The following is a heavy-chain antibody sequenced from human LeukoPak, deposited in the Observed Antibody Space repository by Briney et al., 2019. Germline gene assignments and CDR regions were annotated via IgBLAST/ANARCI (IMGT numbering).Heavy chain of an antibody. V-gene: IGHV3-11*01. CDR1: GFTFSDYY. CDR3: AREIAAAGFGLKLNYCYMDV. Sequence: GGSLRLSCAASGFTFSDYYMSWIRQAPGKGLEWVSYISSSGSTIYYADSVKGRFTISRDNAKNSLYLQMNSLRAEDTAVYYCAREIAAAGFGLKLNYCYMDVWGKGTTVTISS. CDR2: ISSSGSTI. J-gene: IGHJ6*03. D-gene: IGHD6-13*01.